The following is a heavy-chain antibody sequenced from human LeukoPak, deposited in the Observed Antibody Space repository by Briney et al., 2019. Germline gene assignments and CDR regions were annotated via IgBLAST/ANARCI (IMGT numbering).Heavy chain of an antibody. Sequence: GGSLRLSCAASGFTFSSYSMNWVRQAPGKGLEWVSSISSSSSYIYYADSVKGRFTISRDNAKNSLYLQMNSLRAEDTAVYYCARGEDIVVVVAAEVIGMDVWGQGTTVTVSS. CDR3: ARGEDIVVVVAAEVIGMDV. CDR2: ISSSSSYI. V-gene: IGHV3-21*01. D-gene: IGHD2-15*01. J-gene: IGHJ6*02. CDR1: GFTFSSYS.